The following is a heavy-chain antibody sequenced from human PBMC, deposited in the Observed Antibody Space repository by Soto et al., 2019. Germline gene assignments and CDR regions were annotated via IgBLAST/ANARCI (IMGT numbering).Heavy chain of an antibody. D-gene: IGHD1-1*01. J-gene: IGHJ5*02. CDR1: GFTFRSFA. CDR2: ISGVGGST. CDR3: AKDGWNLPPDP. V-gene: IGHV3-23*01. Sequence: GGSLRLSCAASGFTFRSFAMSWVRQAPGKGLEWVSGISGVGGSTYYADSVKGRFTISRDNSKNTLHLQMNSLRAEDTAVYYCAKDGWNLPPDPWGPGTLVTVSS.